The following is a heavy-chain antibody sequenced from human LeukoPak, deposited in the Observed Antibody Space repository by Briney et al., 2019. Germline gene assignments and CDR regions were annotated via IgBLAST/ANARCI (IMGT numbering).Heavy chain of an antibody. CDR1: GGSISNYF. CDR3: AREGMNDYDMDV. J-gene: IGHJ6*02. D-gene: IGHD1-1*01. Sequence: KPSGTLSLTCTVSGGSISNYFWSWIRQPPGKGLEWIGYIYYTGSTNYNPSLKSRVTISVGTSKNQFSLKLSSVTAADTAVYYCAREGMNDYDMDVWGQGTTVTVPS. V-gene: IGHV4-59*01. CDR2: IYYTGST.